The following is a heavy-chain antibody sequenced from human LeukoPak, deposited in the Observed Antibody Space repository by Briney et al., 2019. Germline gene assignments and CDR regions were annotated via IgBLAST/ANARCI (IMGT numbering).Heavy chain of an antibody. CDR1: GFTFSSYS. V-gene: IGHV3-48*01. Sequence: GGSLRLSCAASGFTFSSYSMNWVRQAPGKGLEWVSYISSSSSTIYYADSVKGRFTISRDNAKNSLYLQMNSLRAEDTAVYYCARGITMIPTGAGWFDPWGQGTLVTVSS. CDR2: ISSSSSTI. CDR3: ARGITMIPTGAGWFDP. D-gene: IGHD3-22*01. J-gene: IGHJ5*02.